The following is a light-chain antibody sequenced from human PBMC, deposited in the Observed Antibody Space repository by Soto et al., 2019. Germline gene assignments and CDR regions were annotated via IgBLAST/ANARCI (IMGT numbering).Light chain of an antibody. V-gene: IGKV3-20*01. Sequence: EIVLTQSPGTLSLSPGERATLSCRASQSLRNNYLAWYQQKPGQTPRLLIHSPSSRATGIPDRFSGSGSGTDFTLTISRLEPEDFAVYYCQQFNNSPLTFGGGTKVEIK. CDR3: QQFNNSPLT. CDR2: SPS. J-gene: IGKJ4*01. CDR1: QSLRNNY.